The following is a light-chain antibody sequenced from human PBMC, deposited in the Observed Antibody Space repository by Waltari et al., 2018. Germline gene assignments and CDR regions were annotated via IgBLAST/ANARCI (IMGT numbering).Light chain of an antibody. CDR1: SSDIGTYDY. V-gene: IGLV2-14*03. Sequence: QFALTQPASVSGSPGQSITISCTGTSSDIGTYDYVSWYQQHPGEAPKLILHDVSHRPSGVSNRLSGSKSDNTASLTISGLQAEGESDYYCSSFTTRSTWVFGGGTKLTVL. CDR2: DVS. J-gene: IGLJ3*02. CDR3: SSFTTRSTWV.